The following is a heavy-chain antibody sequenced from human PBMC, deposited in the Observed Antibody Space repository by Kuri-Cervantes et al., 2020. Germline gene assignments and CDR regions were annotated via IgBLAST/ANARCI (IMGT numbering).Heavy chain of an antibody. CDR2: ISGGGGST. CDR3: AKAVSSTSWYKFDY. V-gene: IGHV3-23*01. CDR1: GFTFSDYY. J-gene: IGHJ4*02. Sequence: GESLKISCAASGFTFSDYYMSWIRQAPGNGLEWVSGISGGGGSTYYADSVKFRFTISRDNSNNTLSLQMDSLRAEDTAVYFCAKAVSSTSWYKFDYWSQGTLVTVSS. D-gene: IGHD6-13*01.